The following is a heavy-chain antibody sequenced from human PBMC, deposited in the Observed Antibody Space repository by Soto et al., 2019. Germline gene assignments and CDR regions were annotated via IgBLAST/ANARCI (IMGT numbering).Heavy chain of an antibody. CDR2: IYYSGST. CDR3: ARVHYDSSGYYQDY. V-gene: IGHV4-59*01. D-gene: IGHD3-22*01. Sequence: SEALSLTRTVSGGSISSFYWSWIRQTPGKGLEWIGYIYYSGSTNYNPSLKSRVTISVDTSKNQFSLKLSSVTAADTAVYYCARVHYDSSGYYQDYWGQGTLVTVSS. CDR1: GGSISSFY. J-gene: IGHJ4*02.